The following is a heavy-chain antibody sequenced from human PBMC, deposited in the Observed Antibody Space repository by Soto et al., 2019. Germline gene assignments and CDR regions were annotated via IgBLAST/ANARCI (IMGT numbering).Heavy chain of an antibody. CDR1: GDNFNSYV. J-gene: IGHJ6*02. CDR3: AGSIVPKYNYFFGVGV. D-gene: IGHD3-16*01. Sequence: QAQLVQSGAEVKKPGSSVKVSCKASGDNFNSYVISWIRQAPGQGPEWMGAIIPILGTTNYAQNFQGKVSITVDASRRTADMEVNRLKSEDTAVCYGAGSIVPKYNYFFGVGVWGQGTAVSVSS. V-gene: IGHV1-69*01. CDR2: IIPILGTT.